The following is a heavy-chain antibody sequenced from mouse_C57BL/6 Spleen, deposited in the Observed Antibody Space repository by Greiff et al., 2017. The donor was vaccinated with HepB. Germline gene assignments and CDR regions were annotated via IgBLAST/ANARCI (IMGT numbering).Heavy chain of an antibody. V-gene: IGHV5-17*01. CDR3: AREGYYYGSSGYWYFDV. J-gene: IGHJ1*03. CDR1: GFTFSDYG. Sequence: EVQGVESGGGLVKPGGSLKLSCAASGFTFSDYGMHWVRQAPEKGLEWVAYISSGSSTIYYADTVKGRFTISRDNAKNTLFLQMTSLRSEDTAMYYCAREGYYYGSSGYWYFDVWGTGTTVTVSS. CDR2: ISSGSSTI. D-gene: IGHD1-1*01.